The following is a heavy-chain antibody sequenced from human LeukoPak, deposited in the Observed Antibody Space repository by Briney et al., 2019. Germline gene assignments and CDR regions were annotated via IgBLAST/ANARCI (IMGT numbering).Heavy chain of an antibody. V-gene: IGHV4-39*07. CDR2: MYYRGNT. CDR3: ARLYGNYQNYFDY. CDR1: GGSISSITYY. D-gene: IGHD1-7*01. J-gene: IGHJ4*02. Sequence: TSETLSLTCTVSGGSISSITYYWGWIRQPPGKGLEWVGHMYYRGNTFYNPSLKSRVTISVDTSKNQFSLKLRSVTAADTAVYFCARLYGNYQNYFDYWGQGTLVTVSS.